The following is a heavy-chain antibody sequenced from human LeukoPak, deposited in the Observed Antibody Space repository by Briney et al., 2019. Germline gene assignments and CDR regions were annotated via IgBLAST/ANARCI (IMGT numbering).Heavy chain of an antibody. CDR1: GFTFSSYA. V-gene: IGHV3-30-3*01. CDR3: AREGGYSSSWYRLFDY. CDR2: ISYDGSNK. J-gene: IGHJ4*02. Sequence: PGGSLRLSCAASGFTFSSYAMHWVRQAPGKGLEWVAVISYDGSNKYYADSVKGRFTISRDNSKNTLYLQVNSLRAEDTAVYYCAREGGYSSSWYRLFDYWGQGTLVTVSS. D-gene: IGHD6-13*01.